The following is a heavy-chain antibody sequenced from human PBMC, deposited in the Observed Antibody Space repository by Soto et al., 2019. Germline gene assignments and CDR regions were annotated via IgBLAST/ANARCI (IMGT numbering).Heavy chain of an antibody. Sequence: GGSLRLSCAASGFTVSSNYMSWVRQAPGKGLEWVSVIYSGGSTYYADSVKGRFTISRHNSKNTLYLQMNSLRAEDTAVYYCARVSNLGYCSGGSCSGVYWGQGTLVTVSS. CDR3: ARVSNLGYCSGGSCSGVY. J-gene: IGHJ4*02. CDR2: IYSGGST. V-gene: IGHV3-53*04. D-gene: IGHD2-15*01. CDR1: GFTVSSNY.